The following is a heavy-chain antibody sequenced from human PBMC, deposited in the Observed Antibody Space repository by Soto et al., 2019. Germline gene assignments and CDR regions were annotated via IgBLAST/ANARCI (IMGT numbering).Heavy chain of an antibody. CDR1: GYTLTELS. D-gene: IGHD2-2*01. J-gene: IGHJ6*02. CDR2: FVPEDGET. V-gene: IGHV1-24*01. Sequence: ASVKVSCKVPGYTLTELSMHWVRQAPGKGLEWMGGFVPEDGETIYAQKFQGRVTMTADAPTDTAYMELSSLRSEDTAVYYCARGVLSTSCYVLGGCYGMDVWGQGTTVTVSS. CDR3: ARGVLSTSCYVLGGCYGMDV.